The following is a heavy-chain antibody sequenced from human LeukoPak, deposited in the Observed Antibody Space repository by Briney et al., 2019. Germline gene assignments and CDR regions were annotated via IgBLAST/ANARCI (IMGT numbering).Heavy chain of an antibody. CDR2: INPSGGST. CDR3: ARAPDYGKVRASVDY. CDR1: GYTFTNHY. Sequence: ASVKVSCKASGYTFTNHYMHWVRQAPGQGLEWLGIINPSGGSTDYAQKFQGRVTMTRDTSTSTVYMELSSLRSEDTAVYYCARAPDYGKVRASVDYWGQGTLVTVSS. V-gene: IGHV1-46*01. J-gene: IGHJ4*02. D-gene: IGHD4-17*01.